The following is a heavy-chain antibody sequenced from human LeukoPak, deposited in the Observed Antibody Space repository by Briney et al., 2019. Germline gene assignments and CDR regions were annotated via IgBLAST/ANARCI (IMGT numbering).Heavy chain of an antibody. D-gene: IGHD3-10*01. V-gene: IGHV3-33*08. Sequence: PGGSLRLSCAASGFTFSNFAMNWVRQAPGKGLEWVAVIWYDGSNKYYADSVKGRFTISRDNSKNTLYLQMNSLRAEDTAVYYCARDSLVDYYGSGSYYNPSYYFDYWGQGTLVTVSS. CDR1: GFTFSNFA. CDR3: ARDSLVDYYGSGSYYNPSYYFDY. CDR2: IWYDGSNK. J-gene: IGHJ4*02.